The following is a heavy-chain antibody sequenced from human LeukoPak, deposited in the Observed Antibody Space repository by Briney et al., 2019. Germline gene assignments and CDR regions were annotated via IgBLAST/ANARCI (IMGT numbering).Heavy chain of an antibody. Sequence: GASVKVSCKASGYTFTGYYMHWVRQAPGQGLEWMGRISTDTGNPTYVQDFTGRFVFSLDTSVTTAYLQISSLKAEDTAVYYCARRGKSFDFWGQGTLVTVSS. J-gene: IGHJ4*02. D-gene: IGHD3-3*01. CDR1: GYTFTGYY. CDR2: ISTDTGNP. V-gene: IGHV7-4-1*02. CDR3: ARRGKSFDF.